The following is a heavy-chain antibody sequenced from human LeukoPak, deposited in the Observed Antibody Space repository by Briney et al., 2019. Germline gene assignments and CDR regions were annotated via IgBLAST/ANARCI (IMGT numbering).Heavy chain of an antibody. D-gene: IGHD1-26*01. CDR2: INPSGGST. CDR1: GYTFTSYY. J-gene: IGHJ6*03. V-gene: IGHV1-46*01. Sequence: ASVKVSCKASGYTFTSYYMHWVRQAPGQGLEWMGIINPSGGSTSYAQKFQGRVTMTRDTSTSTVYMELSSLRSEDTAVYYCARDQRGSYLFYYYYYCMDVWGKGTTVTISS. CDR3: ARDQRGSYLFYYYYYCMDV.